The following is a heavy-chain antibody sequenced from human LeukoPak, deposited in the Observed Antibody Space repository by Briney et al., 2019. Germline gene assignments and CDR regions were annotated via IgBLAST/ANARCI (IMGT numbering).Heavy chain of an antibody. V-gene: IGHV4-30-2*01. J-gene: IGHJ4*02. Sequence: PSQTLSLTCTVSGGSISSGGYSWSWIRQPPGKGLEWTGYIYHSGSTYYNPSLKSRVTISVDRSKNQFSLKLSSVTAADTAVYYCARGLGGSGWQEGNYYFDYWGQGTLVTVSS. CDR1: GGSISSGGYS. CDR2: IYHSGST. D-gene: IGHD6-19*01. CDR3: ARGLGGSGWQEGNYYFDY.